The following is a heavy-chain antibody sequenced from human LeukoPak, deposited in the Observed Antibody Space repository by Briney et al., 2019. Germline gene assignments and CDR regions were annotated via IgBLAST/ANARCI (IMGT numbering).Heavy chain of an antibody. CDR1: GFTFTSYW. J-gene: IGHJ6*02. D-gene: IGHD3-16*01. Sequence: GGSLRLSCAASGFTFTSYWMSWVRQAPGKGLEWVASINHNGNVNYYVDSVKGRFTISRDNAKNSLYLQMSNLRAEDTAVYFCARGGGLDVWGQGATVTVSS. CDR2: INHNGNVN. V-gene: IGHV3-7*03. CDR3: ARGGGLDV.